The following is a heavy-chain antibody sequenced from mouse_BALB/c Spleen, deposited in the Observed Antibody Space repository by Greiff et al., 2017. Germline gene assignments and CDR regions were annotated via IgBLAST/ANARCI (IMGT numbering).Heavy chain of an antibody. Sequence: VKLVESGPGLVAPSQSLSITCTVSGFSLSRYSVHWVRQPPGKGLEWLGMIWGGGSTDYNSALKSRLSISKDNSKSQVFLKMNSLQTDDTAMYYCASHYYGSRGAPWFAYWGQGTLVTVSA. V-gene: IGHV2-6-4*01. J-gene: IGHJ3*01. CDR3: ASHYYGSRGAPWFAY. CDR1: GFSLSRYS. CDR2: IWGGGST. D-gene: IGHD1-1*01.